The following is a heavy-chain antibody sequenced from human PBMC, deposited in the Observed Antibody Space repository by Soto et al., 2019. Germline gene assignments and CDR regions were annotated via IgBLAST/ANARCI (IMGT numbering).Heavy chain of an antibody. CDR1: GGSISSGDYY. CDR2: IYYSGST. CDR3: ARAGTLTRDAFDI. D-gene: IGHD4-17*01. Sequence: QVQLQESGPGLVKPSQTLSLTCTVSGGSISSGDYYWGWIRQPPGKGLEWIGYIYYSGSTYYNPSLKSRVTISVDTSKNQFSLKLSSVTAADTAVYYCARAGTLTRDAFDIWGQGTMVTVSS. J-gene: IGHJ3*02. V-gene: IGHV4-30-4*01.